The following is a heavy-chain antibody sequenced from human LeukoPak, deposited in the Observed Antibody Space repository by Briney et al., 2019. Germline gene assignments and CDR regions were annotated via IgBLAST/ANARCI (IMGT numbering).Heavy chain of an antibody. CDR2: ISSSSSII. V-gene: IGHV3-48*01. Sequence: SGGSLTLSCAASGFTFSSYSMNWVRQAPGKGLEWVSYISSSSSIIYYGDSVKGRFTISRDNAKNSLYLQMNSLRAEDTAVYYCARGYGEVTFDYWGQGTLVTVSS. CDR1: GFTFSSYS. D-gene: IGHD4/OR15-4a*01. CDR3: ARGYGEVTFDY. J-gene: IGHJ4*02.